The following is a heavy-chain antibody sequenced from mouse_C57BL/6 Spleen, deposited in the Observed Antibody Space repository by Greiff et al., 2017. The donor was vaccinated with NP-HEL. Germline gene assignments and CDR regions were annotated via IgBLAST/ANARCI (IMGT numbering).Heavy chain of an antibody. V-gene: IGHV1-61*01. CDR1: GYTFTSYW. J-gene: IGHJ4*01. CDR2: IYPSDSET. CDR3: ARLYYAMDY. Sequence: QVQLKQPGAELVRPGSSVKLSCKASGYTFTSYWMDWVKQRPGQGLEWIGNIYPSDSETHYNQQFKDKATLTVDKSSSTAYMQLSSLTSEDSAVYYCARLYYAMDYWGQGTSVTVSS.